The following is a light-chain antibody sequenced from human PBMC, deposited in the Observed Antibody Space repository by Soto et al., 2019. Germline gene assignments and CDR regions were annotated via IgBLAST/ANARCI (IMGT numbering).Light chain of an antibody. CDR3: QQYGTSPRT. CDR2: SAS. J-gene: IGKJ1*01. CDR1: QSVSSSL. Sequence: EIVLTQSPGTLSLSPGERALLSCRASQSVSSSLLAWYQQKLGQTPRLLIYSASSRATGIPDRFSGSGSGTDFTLPISRLEPEDFAVYYCQQYGTSPRTFGQANKLEIK. V-gene: IGKV3-20*01.